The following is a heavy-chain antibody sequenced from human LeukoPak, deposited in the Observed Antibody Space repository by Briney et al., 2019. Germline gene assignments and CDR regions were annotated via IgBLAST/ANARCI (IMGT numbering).Heavy chain of an antibody. CDR3: ARANYYGSGKKDLDY. CDR1: GYTFTTYD. V-gene: IGHV1-8*01. Sequence: GASVKVSCKASGYTFTTYDINWVRQATGQGLEWMGWMNPNSGNAGYAQKFQGRVTMTRNTSMSTAYMELSSLRSEDTAVYYCARANYYGSGKKDLDYWGQGTLVTVSS. CDR2: MNPNSGNA. J-gene: IGHJ4*02. D-gene: IGHD3-10*01.